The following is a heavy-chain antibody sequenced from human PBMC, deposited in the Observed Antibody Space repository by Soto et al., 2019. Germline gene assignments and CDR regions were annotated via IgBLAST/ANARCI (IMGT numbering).Heavy chain of an antibody. D-gene: IGHD2-15*01. Sequence: GGSLRLSCAASGFTFSSYAMGGVRQGPGKGLEWVAVVSIGGSTHYADSVRGRFTISRDNSKNTLSLQMNSLTAEDTAVYFCAKRRGAGGHFDYWGQGALVTVSS. CDR2: VSIGGST. J-gene: IGHJ4*02. V-gene: IGHV3-23*01. CDR3: AKRRGAGGHFDY. CDR1: GFTFSSYA.